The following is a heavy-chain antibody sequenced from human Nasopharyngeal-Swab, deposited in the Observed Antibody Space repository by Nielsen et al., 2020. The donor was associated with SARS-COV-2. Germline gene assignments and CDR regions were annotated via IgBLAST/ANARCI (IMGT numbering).Heavy chain of an antibody. V-gene: IGHV3-30*18. D-gene: IGHD3-3*01. Sequence: WIRQPPGKGLEWVAVISYDGSNKYYADSVKGRFTISRDNSKNTLYLQMNSLRAEDTAVYYCAKDWGDFWSGYPTNYCYYGMDVWGQGTTVTVSS. J-gene: IGHJ6*02. CDR3: AKDWGDFWSGYPTNYCYYGMDV. CDR2: ISYDGSNK.